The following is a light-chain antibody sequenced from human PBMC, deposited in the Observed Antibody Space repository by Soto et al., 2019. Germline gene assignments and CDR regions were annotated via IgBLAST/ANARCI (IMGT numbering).Light chain of an antibody. CDR2: DVS. V-gene: IGLV2-11*01. CDR1: SSDVGGYNY. CDR3: CSYAGSYTV. Sequence: QSALTQPRSLSGSPGQSVTISCTGTSSDVGGYNYVSWYQQHPGKAPKLMIYDVSKRPSGVPDRFSGSNSGNTASLTISGLQAEDEADYYCCSYAGSYTVFGGGTKLTVL. J-gene: IGLJ3*02.